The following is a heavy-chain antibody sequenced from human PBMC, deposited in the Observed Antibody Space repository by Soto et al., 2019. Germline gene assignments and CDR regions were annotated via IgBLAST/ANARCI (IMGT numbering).Heavy chain of an antibody. Sequence: PGGSLRLSCAASGFTFSIYSMNWVRQAPGKGLEWVSSISSSSSYIYYADSVKGRFTISRDNAKNSLYLQMNSLRAEDTAVYYCATEVVAVAGVPHDYWGQGTLVTVSS. CDR3: ATEVVAVAGVPHDY. CDR2: ISSSSSYI. J-gene: IGHJ4*02. CDR1: GFTFSIYS. D-gene: IGHD6-19*01. V-gene: IGHV3-21*01.